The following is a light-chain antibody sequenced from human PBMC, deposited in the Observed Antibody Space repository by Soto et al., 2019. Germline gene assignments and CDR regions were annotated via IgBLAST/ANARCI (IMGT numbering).Light chain of an antibody. CDR3: QQYNDWPPLT. J-gene: IGKJ4*01. V-gene: IGKV3-15*01. CDR1: QSVSGN. CDR2: GAS. Sequence: EIVMTQSPATLSVSPGERATLSCRASQSVSGNLAWYQQKPGQAPRLLIYGASTRATGIPARFSGSVSGTEFTLTITSLQSEDFAVYYCQQYNDWPPLTFGGGTKVEIK.